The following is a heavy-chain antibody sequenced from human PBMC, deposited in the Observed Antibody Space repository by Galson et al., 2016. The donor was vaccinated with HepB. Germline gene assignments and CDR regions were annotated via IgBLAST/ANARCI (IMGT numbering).Heavy chain of an antibody. V-gene: IGHV3-23*01. J-gene: IGHJ3*01. Sequence: SLRLSCAASGLTFSTFDMSWMAWVRQAPGKGLEWLSVVIGSGGTTFYADSVKGRFTTSSDNSKKTLYLQMDSLRNDDTAVYYCARGKGADYKDAFELWGQGTMVTVSS. CDR3: ARGKGADYKDAFEL. CDR1: GLTFSTFD. D-gene: IGHD4-11*01. CDR2: VIGSGGTT.